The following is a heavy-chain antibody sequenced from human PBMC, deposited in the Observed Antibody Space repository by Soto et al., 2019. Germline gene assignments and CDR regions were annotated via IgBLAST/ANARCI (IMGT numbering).Heavy chain of an antibody. V-gene: IGHV3-21*01. D-gene: IGHD6-13*01. Sequence: PGGSLRLSCAASGFTFSSYSMNWVRQAPGKGLEWVSSISSSSGYIYYADSLKGRFTISRDNAKNSLYLQMNSLRAEDTAIYYCARDDITTAGTTYFDYWGQGTLVTVSS. J-gene: IGHJ4*02. CDR3: ARDDITTAGTTYFDY. CDR2: ISSSSGYI. CDR1: GFTFSSYS.